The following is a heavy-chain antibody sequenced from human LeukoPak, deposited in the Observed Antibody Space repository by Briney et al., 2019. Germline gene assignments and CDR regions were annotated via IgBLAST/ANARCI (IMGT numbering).Heavy chain of an antibody. CDR2: ISQDESNK. CDR3: AREADAFDI. V-gene: IGHV3-30*04. J-gene: IGHJ3*02. Sequence: GGSLGLSCAASGFRFSSYAMTWVRQAPGKGLEWVAGISQDESNKYYTDSVKGRFTISRDNSKNTLFLQMNSLSIEDTAVYYCAREADAFDIWGQGTMVTVSS. CDR1: GFRFSSYA.